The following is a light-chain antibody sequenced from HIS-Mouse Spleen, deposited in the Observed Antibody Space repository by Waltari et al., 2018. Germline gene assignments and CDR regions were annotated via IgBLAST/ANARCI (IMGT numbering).Light chain of an antibody. V-gene: IGLV3-10*01. Sequence: SYELTQPPSVSVSPGQTARITCSGDALQKKYAYWYQQKSGQAPVLVIYEDSKRPSGIPERCSGSSSGTMATLTISGAQVEDEADYYCYSTDSSGNHRVFGGGTKLTVL. CDR3: YSTDSSGNHRV. CDR1: ALQKKY. J-gene: IGLJ2*01. CDR2: EDS.